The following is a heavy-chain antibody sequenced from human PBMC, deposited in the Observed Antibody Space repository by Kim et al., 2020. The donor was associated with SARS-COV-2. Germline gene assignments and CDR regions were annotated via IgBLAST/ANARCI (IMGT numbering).Heavy chain of an antibody. D-gene: IGHD4-17*01. CDR3: ARVMTTVSAYYYYYGMDV. V-gene: IGHV4-34*01. J-gene: IGHJ6*02. Sequence: KSLVTISVDTSKNQFSLKLSSVTAADTAVYYCARVMTTVSAYYYYYGMDVWGQGTTVTVSS.